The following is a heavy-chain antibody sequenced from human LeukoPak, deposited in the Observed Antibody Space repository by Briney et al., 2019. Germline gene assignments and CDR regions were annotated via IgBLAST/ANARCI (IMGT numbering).Heavy chain of an antibody. J-gene: IGHJ4*02. D-gene: IGHD5-18*01. CDR1: GYSFTSYW. Sequence: GESLKISCKASGYSFTSYWIGWVRQMPGKGPEWMGIIDPSDSETRYTPSFQGQVTISVDKSLTTADLQWNSLKASDTAMYYCARQTAMGRSGDCWGQGTLVTVSS. V-gene: IGHV5-51*01. CDR3: ARQTAMGRSGDC. CDR2: IDPSDSET.